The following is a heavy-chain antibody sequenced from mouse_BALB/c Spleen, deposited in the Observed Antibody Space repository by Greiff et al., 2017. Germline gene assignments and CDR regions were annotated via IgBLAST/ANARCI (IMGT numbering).Heavy chain of an antibody. CDR2: ISTYYGNT. J-gene: IGHJ4*01. CDR1: GYTFTDYA. V-gene: IGHV1-67*01. D-gene: IGHD1-2*01. CDR3: ASQFITTAHYAMDY. Sequence: QVQLQQSGPELVRPGVSVKISCKGSGYTFTDYAMHWVKQSHAKSLEWIGVISTYYGNTNYNQKFKGKATMTVDKSSSTAYMELARLTSEDSAIYYCASQFITTAHYAMDYWGQGTSVTVSS.